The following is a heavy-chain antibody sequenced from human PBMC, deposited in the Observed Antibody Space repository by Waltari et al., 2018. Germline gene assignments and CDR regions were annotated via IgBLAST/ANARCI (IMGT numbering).Heavy chain of an antibody. V-gene: IGHV1-18*01. Sequence: QVQLVQSGAEVKKPGASVKVSCKASGYTFTSYGISWVRQAPGQGLEWMGWISAYNGNTNSAQKLPGRVTMTTDTSTSTAYMELRRLRADEPAVDDLAREARITMVRGVSSKNQQTYYYYGRDVSGQGTTVTVSS. CDR3: AREARITMVRGVSSKNQQTYYYYGRDV. J-gene: IGHJ6*02. D-gene: IGHD3-10*01. CDR1: GYTFTSYG. CDR2: ISAYNGNT.